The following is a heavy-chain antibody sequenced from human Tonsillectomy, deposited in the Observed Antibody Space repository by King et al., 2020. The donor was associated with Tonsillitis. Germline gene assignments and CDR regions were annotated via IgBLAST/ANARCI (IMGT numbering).Heavy chain of an antibody. V-gene: IGHV3-23*04. CDR1: GFTFRNYA. D-gene: IGHD5-12*01. CDR2: XSGSGGXT. Sequence: VQXVESGGGXVQXGGSLRLSCAASGFTFRNYAMSWVRQAPGKGLEWVSXXSGSGGXTXXADSVKGRFTISRDNSKNTLYLQMNSXRVEDTAVYYCAKDKVATMPRDAFDFWGQGTMVTVSS. J-gene: IGHJ3*01. CDR3: AKDKVATMPRDAFDF.